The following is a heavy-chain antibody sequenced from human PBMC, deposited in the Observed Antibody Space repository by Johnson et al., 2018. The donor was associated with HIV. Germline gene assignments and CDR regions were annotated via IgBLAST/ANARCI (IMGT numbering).Heavy chain of an antibody. V-gene: IGHV3-7*01. J-gene: IGHJ3*02. CDR3: ARGGSMWGRLVLGEKGGAFDI. D-gene: IGHD3-16*01. CDR2: IKQDGSEK. CDR1: GFTFSSYG. Sequence: VQLVESGGGVVQPGRSLRLSCAASGFTFSSYGMHWVRQAPGKGLEWVANIKQDGSEKYYVDSVKGRFTISRDNAKNSLYLQMNSLRAEDTALYYCARGGSMWGRLVLGEKGGAFDIWGQGTMVTVSS.